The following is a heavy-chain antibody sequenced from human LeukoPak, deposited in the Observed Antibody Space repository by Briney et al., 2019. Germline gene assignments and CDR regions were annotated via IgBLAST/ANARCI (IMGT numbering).Heavy chain of an antibody. CDR2: IYYTGST. CDR1: GGSISSSSYY. J-gene: IGHJ4*02. Sequence: PSETLSLTCSVSGGSISSSSYYWGWIRQPPGKGLEWIGSIYYTGSTYYNPSLKSRVTISVDASKNQFSLKLSSVTAADTAVYYCARDRYSYGKRYFDYWGQGTLVTVSS. CDR3: ARDRYSYGKRYFDY. D-gene: IGHD5-18*01. V-gene: IGHV4-39*07.